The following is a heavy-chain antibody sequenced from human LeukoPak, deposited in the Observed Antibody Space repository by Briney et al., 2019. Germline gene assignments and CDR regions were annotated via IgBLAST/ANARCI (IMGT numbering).Heavy chain of an antibody. CDR1: GYTFTNYY. CDR3: AREESGGYFDY. CDR2: INPTGTGT. J-gene: IGHJ4*02. V-gene: IGHV1-46*01. Sequence: GASVKVSCKASGYTFTNYYMHWVRQAPGHGLEWMGLINPTGTGTNYAQKFRGRVTLTRDTSTTTVYMELSSLRSEDTAVYYCAREESGGYFDYWGQGTPVTVSS. D-gene: IGHD2-8*02.